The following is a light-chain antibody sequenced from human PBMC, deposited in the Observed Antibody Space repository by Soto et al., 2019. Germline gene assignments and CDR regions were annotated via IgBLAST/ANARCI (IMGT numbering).Light chain of an antibody. J-gene: IGLJ2*01. Sequence: QSALTQPASVSGSPGQSITISCSGSSGDIGGYNFVSWYQHLPGKAPKLIIFEVRFRPSGVSNRFSGSKSGDTASLTISKLLPEDEADYYCSSYTSTGTLIVFGGGTKLTVL. CDR3: SSYTSTGTLIV. CDR2: EVR. CDR1: SGDIGGYNF. V-gene: IGLV2-14*01.